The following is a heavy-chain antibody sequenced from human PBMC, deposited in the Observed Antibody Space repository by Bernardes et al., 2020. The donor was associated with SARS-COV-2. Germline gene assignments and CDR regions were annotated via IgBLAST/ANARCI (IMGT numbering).Heavy chain of an antibody. CDR3: ARGITTRPGYFQH. CDR2: INHSGST. D-gene: IGHD6-6*01. CDR1: GGSFSGYY. V-gene: IGHV4-34*01. Sequence: ETLSLTCAVYGGSFSGYYWSWIRQPPGKGLEWIGEINHSGSTNYNPSLKSRVTISVDTSKNQFSLKLSSVTAADTAVYYCARGITTRPGYFQHWGQGTLVTVSS. J-gene: IGHJ1*01.